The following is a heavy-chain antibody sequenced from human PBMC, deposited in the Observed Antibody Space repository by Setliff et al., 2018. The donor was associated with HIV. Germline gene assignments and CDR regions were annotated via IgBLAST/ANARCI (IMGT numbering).Heavy chain of an antibody. CDR2: INNSGST. D-gene: IGHD5-18*01. Sequence: LSLTCAVYGGSFSGYFWSWIRQPPGKGLEWIGEINNSGSTNYNPSLKSRVTISVDTSKNQFSLKLTSVTAADTAVYYCARTLRAAAMGYFDYWGQGTLVTVSS. V-gene: IGHV4-34*01. CDR3: ARTLRAAAMGYFDY. CDR1: GGSFSGYF. J-gene: IGHJ4*02.